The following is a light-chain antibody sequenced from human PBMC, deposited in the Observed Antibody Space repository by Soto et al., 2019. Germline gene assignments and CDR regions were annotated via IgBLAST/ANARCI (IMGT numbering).Light chain of an antibody. J-gene: IGKJ1*01. CDR2: DAS. V-gene: IGKV1-5*01. CDR1: QSITSR. CDR3: QQHNNYLWT. Sequence: DIQTTQSPSTLSASIGDRVTITCRASQSITSRLAWYQQKPGKAPKVLMYDASRLESGVPSRFSGSGFGTEFTLTISSLQPDDFATYYCQQHNNYLWTFGQGTKVEIK.